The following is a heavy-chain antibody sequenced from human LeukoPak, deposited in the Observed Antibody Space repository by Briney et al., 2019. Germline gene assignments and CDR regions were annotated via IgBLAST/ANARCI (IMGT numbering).Heavy chain of an antibody. CDR2: IKQDASEK. V-gene: IGHV3-7*04. Sequence: GGSLRLSCAASGFTFSTYWMNRVRQAPGKGLEWVANIKQDASEKYYVDSVKGRFTISRDNAQSSLYLQMNSLRVEDTAVYYCAGGGGWLIDDWGQGTLVTVSS. CDR3: AGGGGWLIDD. D-gene: IGHD6-19*01. CDR1: GFTFSTYW. J-gene: IGHJ4*02.